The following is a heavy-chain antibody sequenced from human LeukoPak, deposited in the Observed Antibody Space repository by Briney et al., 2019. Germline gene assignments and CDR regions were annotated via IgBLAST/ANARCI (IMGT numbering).Heavy chain of an antibody. Sequence: GSLRLSCAASGFTFSNAWMSWIRQPPGKGLEGWGYIYYTGSTNYNPSLKSRVTISVDTSKNHFSLKLTSVTAADTAVYYCARDFSLLGSSGYYRYFDYWGQGILVTVSS. CDR1: GFTFSNAW. V-gene: IGHV4-59*01. J-gene: IGHJ4*02. CDR3: ARDFSLLGSSGYYRYFDY. CDR2: IYYTGST. D-gene: IGHD3-22*01.